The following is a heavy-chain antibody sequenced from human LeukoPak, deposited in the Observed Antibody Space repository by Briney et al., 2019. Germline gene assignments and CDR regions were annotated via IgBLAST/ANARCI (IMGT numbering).Heavy chain of an antibody. CDR2: IGSSGST. CDR1: GFTFSSYE. CDR3: AKGQLVDYYYYYMDV. D-gene: IGHD6-6*01. V-gene: IGHV3-48*03. Sequence: GGSLRLSCAASGFTFSSYELNWVRQAPGKGLEWVSYIGSSGSTYYADSVKGRFTISRDNSKNSLYLQMNSLRAEDTALYYCAKGQLVDYYYYYMDVWGKGTTVTVSS. J-gene: IGHJ6*03.